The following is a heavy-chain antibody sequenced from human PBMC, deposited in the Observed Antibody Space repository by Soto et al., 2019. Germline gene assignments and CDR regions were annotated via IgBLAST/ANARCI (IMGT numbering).Heavy chain of an antibody. CDR3: AKWSGFGDL. J-gene: IGHJ4*02. CDR1: GFDFSSYS. V-gene: IGHV3-23*01. Sequence: GGALRLSCEASGFDFSSYSITWVRQAPGKGLEYVSGITRSADLSFYADSVMGRFTVSRDNFKNTAYLEMNNLRVEDTAVYYCAKWSGFGDLWGQGTLVTVSS. D-gene: IGHD3-10*01. CDR2: ITRSADLS.